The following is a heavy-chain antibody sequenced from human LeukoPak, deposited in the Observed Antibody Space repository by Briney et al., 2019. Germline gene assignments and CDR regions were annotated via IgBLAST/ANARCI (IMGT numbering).Heavy chain of an antibody. V-gene: IGHV3-23*01. CDR3: AKGRSFPRSYFDS. D-gene: IGHD3-3*01. CDR1: GFIFDKHA. CDR2: ISGAGNYI. J-gene: IGHJ4*02. Sequence: GGSLRLSCEASGFIFDKHAMSWVRQAPGKGLEWVSDISGAGNYIYYADSVRGRFTISRDDSVNTVYLQMNSLRAEDTAIYYCAKGRSFPRSYFDSWGQGILVAVSS.